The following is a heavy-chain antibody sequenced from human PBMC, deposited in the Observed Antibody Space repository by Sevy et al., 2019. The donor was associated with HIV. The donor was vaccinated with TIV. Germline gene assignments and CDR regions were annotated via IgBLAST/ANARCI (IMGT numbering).Heavy chain of an antibody. CDR2: IYYIGNT. Sequence: SETLSLTCTVSVGSITSLYWGWIRQPPGKGLEWIATIYYIGNTNYNPSLKSRVTISLDTSKNQFSLRLSSVTAADTAIDYCAGENAWGRGYSWGQGTLVTVSS. J-gene: IGHJ4*02. D-gene: IGHD1-26*01. CDR3: AGENAWGRGYS. CDR1: VGSITSLY. V-gene: IGHV4-59*08.